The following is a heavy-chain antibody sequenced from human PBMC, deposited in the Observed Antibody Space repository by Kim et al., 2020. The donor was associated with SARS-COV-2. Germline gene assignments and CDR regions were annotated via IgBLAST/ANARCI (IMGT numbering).Heavy chain of an antibody. Sequence: GRFTSSRDNAKNSLYLQRSSLRAEDTAVYYCARGGDIVVVVAATSYFDYWGQGTLVTVSS. CDR3: ARGGDIVVVVAATSYFDY. D-gene: IGHD2-15*01. J-gene: IGHJ4*02. V-gene: IGHV3-11*06.